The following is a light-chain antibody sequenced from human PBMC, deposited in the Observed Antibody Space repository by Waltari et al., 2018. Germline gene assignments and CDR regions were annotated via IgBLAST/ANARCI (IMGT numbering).Light chain of an antibody. CDR2: SNS. V-gene: IGLV1-40*01. CDR1: SSNIGAGYD. J-gene: IGLJ3*02. Sequence: QSVLTQTPPVSGAPGQRVTISCTGSSSNIGAGYDVQWYQQLPGTAPKLLIYSNSNRPSGVPDRLSGSKSGSSASLAITGLQAEDEADYYCQSYDRSLSGWVFGGGTKLTVL. CDR3: QSYDRSLSGWV.